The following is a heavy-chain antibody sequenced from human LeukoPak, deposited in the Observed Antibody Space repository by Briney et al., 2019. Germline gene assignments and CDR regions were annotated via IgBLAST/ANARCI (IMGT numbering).Heavy chain of an antibody. D-gene: IGHD3-16*01. V-gene: IGHV3-23*01. J-gene: IGHJ5*01. CDR3: AKGAYEYVWGSYCDS. Sequence: GGSLRLSCAASGFTFSSYAMHWVRQAPGKGLEWVSGISGNGASTYYADSVKGRFTISRDNSKNTLYLQMKSLRAEDTAVYYCAKGAYEYVWGSYCDSWGQGTLVTVSS. CDR1: GFTFSSYA. CDR2: ISGNGAST.